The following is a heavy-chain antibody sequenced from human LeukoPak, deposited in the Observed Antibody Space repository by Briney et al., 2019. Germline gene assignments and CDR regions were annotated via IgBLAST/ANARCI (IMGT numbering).Heavy chain of an antibody. Sequence: GGSLRLSCSGTGFTFSSYGMHWVRQAPGKGLEWVAVISYDGSNKYYADSVRGRFTISRDNSKNTLYLQMNSLRAEDTAVYYCAKDLDTEYYFDYWGQGTLVIVSS. CDR1: GFTFSSYG. V-gene: IGHV3-30*18. J-gene: IGHJ4*02. CDR3: AKDLDTEYYFDY. CDR2: ISYDGSNK.